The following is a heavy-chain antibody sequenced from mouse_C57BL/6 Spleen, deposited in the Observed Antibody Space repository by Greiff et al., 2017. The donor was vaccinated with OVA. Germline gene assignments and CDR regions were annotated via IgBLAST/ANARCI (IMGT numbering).Heavy chain of an antibody. D-gene: IGHD4-1*01. CDR1: GYTFTSYW. CDR2: IDPSDSYT. J-gene: IGHJ3*01. CDR3: ARKSGVTGSFAY. V-gene: IGHV1-50*01. Sequence: VQLQQPGAELVKPGASVKLSCKASGYTFTSYWMQWVKQRPGQGLEWIGEIDPSDSYTNYNQKFKGKATLTVDTSSSTAYMQLSSLTSEDSAVYYCARKSGVTGSFAYWGQGTLVTVSA.